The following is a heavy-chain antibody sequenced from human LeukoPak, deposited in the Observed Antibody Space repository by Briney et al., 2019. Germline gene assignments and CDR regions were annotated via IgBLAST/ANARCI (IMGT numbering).Heavy chain of an antibody. J-gene: IGHJ4*02. Sequence: PSETLSLTCAVYGGSFSGYYWSWIRQPPGKGLEWIGYVHYSGSTNYNPSLKSRVTISVDTSKSQFSLKLSSATAADTAVYYCATGRSIRYFDYWGQGTLLTVSS. V-gene: IGHV4-59*08. CDR1: GGSFSGYY. CDR3: ATGRSIRYFDY. D-gene: IGHD3-9*01. CDR2: VHYSGST.